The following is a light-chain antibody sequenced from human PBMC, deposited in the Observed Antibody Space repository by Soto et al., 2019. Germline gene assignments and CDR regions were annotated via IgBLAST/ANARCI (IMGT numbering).Light chain of an antibody. J-gene: IGLJ3*02. Sequence: QPVLTQSPSASASLGASVKLTCTLSSEHSSYAMAWHQQQAERGPRFLLRINRDGSHTKGDGVPDRFSGSSSGAERFLTISSLQSEDEAAYYCQTWGPGIRVFGGGTKLTVL. CDR3: QTWGPGIRV. CDR2: INRDGSH. V-gene: IGLV4-69*01. CDR1: SEHSSYA.